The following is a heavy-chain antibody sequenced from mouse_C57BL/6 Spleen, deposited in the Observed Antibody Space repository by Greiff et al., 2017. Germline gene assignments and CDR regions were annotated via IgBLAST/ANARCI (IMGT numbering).Heavy chain of an antibody. CDR3: AKEAGNSVARDY. CDR2: IHPNSGST. CDR1: GYTFTSYW. Sequence: QVQLQQPGAELVKPGASVKLSCKASGYTFTSYWMHWVKQRPGQGLEWIGMIHPNSGSTNSNEKFKSKATLTVDTSSSTAYLQLSSLTSEDSAVYYCAKEAGNSVARDYWGQGTSVTVSS. D-gene: IGHD2-1*01. J-gene: IGHJ4*01. V-gene: IGHV1-64*01.